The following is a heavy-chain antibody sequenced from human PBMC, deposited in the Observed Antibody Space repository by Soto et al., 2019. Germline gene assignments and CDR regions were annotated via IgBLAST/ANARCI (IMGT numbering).Heavy chain of an antibody. CDR1: GCTFRSFV. Sequence: QVQLVESGGGVVQPGTSLRLSCVGSGCTFRSFVIHWVRQAPGKGLEWVALTSYDGSNKYYDDSVKGRFTISRDNSRNTVDLQIDSLRLEDTALYYCARWGTTGGLDVWGQGTLVSVSS. V-gene: IGHV3-30*19. D-gene: IGHD3-16*01. J-gene: IGHJ4*02. CDR2: TSYDGSNK. CDR3: ARWGTTGGLDV.